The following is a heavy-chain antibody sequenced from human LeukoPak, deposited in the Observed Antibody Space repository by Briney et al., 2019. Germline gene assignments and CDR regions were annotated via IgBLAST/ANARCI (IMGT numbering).Heavy chain of an antibody. Sequence: GASVKVSCKASGYTFTDYYIHWVRQAPGQGLEWMGWIIPNSGVTNYAQKFQGRVTMTRATSISTAFMELSRLKSDDTAVYYCARDGDYGSGSPDYWGQGTLVTVSS. CDR1: GYTFTDYY. CDR3: ARDGDYGSGSPDY. D-gene: IGHD3-10*01. V-gene: IGHV1-2*02. CDR2: IIPNSGVT. J-gene: IGHJ4*02.